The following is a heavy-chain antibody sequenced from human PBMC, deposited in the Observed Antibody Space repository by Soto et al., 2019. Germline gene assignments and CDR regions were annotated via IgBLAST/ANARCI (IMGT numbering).Heavy chain of an antibody. CDR2: ISSSSSSI. J-gene: IGHJ4*02. D-gene: IGHD2-2*01. V-gene: IGHV3-21*01. CDR1: GFTFSSYS. Sequence: PGGSLRLSCAASGFTFSSYSMNWVRQAPGKGLEWVSSISSSSSSIYYADSVKGRFTISRDNAKNSLYLQMNSLRAEDTAVYYCASGRCSSTSCPGDFWGQGTLVTVSS. CDR3: ASGRCSSTSCPGDF.